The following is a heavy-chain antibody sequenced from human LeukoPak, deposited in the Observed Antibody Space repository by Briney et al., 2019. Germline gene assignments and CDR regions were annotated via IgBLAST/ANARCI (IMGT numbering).Heavy chain of an antibody. V-gene: IGHV3-23*01. J-gene: IGHJ4*02. CDR1: GFTFSSYA. CDR3: ASTSRGGYDSRAFDY. D-gene: IGHD5-12*01. CDR2: ISGSGGST. Sequence: GGSLRLSCAASGFTFSSYAMSWVRQAPGKGLEWVSAISGSGGSTYYADTVKGRFTISRDNAKNSLYLQMNSLRAEDTAVYYCASTSRGGYDSRAFDYWGQGTLVTVSS.